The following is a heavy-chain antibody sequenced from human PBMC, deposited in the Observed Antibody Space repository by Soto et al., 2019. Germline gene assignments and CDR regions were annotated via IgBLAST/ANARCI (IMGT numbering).Heavy chain of an antibody. J-gene: IGHJ2*01. CDR1: GFTFSTYA. D-gene: IGHD6-13*01. Sequence: EVQVLVSGGGLVQPGGSLRLSCAASGFTFSTYAMSWVRQAPGKGLEWVSGISGSGGSTYYADSVKGRFTISRDNSTRTLLLQRSSLRAEDTAVYFCAKGGAAAGRGYFDLWGRGTLVTVSS. V-gene: IGHV3-23*01. CDR2: ISGSGGST. CDR3: AKGGAAAGRGYFDL.